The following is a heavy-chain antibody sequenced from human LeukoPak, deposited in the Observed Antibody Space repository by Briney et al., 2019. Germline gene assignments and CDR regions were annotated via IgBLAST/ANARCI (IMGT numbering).Heavy chain of an antibody. J-gene: IGHJ6*02. CDR2: IDWDDDK. V-gene: IGHV2-70*11. CDR3: ARLIAVAGTSHDYYYYGMDV. CDR1: GFSLSTSGMC. Sequence: SGPTLVKPTQTLTLTCTFSGFSLSTSGMCVSWIRQPPGKALEWLARIDWDDDKYYSTSLKTRLTISKDTSKNQVVLTMTNMDPVDTATYYCARLIAVAGTSHDYYYYGMDVWGQGTTVTVSS. D-gene: IGHD6-19*01.